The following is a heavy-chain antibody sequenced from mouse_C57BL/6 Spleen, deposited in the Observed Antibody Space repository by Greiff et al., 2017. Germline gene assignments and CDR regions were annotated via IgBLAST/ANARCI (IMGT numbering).Heavy chain of an antibody. CDR1: GYTFTSYW. J-gene: IGHJ4*01. CDR3: ARSRNYYGSSYRDYAMDY. D-gene: IGHD1-1*01. Sequence: QVQLKQPGAELVKPGASVKLSCKASGYTFTSYWMQWVKQRPGQGLEWIGEIDPSDSYTNYNQKFKGKATLTVDTSSSTAYMQLSSLTSEDSAVYYCARSRNYYGSSYRDYAMDYWGQGTSVTVSS. V-gene: IGHV1-50*01. CDR2: IDPSDSYT.